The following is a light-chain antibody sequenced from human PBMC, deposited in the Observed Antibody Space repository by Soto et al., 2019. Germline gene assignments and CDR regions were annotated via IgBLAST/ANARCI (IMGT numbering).Light chain of an antibody. CDR3: GTWDSSLSDVV. CDR2: DNN. J-gene: IGLJ2*01. V-gene: IGLV1-51*01. Sequence: HSVLTQPPSVSAAPGQKVTISCSGSSSNIGNNYVSWYQQLPGTAPKLLIYDNNKRPSGIPDRFSGSKSGTSATLGITGLQTGDEADYYCGTWDSSLSDVVFGGGTKVTVL. CDR1: SSNIGNNY.